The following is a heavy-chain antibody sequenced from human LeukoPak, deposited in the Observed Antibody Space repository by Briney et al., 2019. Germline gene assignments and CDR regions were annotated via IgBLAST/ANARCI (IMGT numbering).Heavy chain of an antibody. J-gene: IGHJ5*02. CDR2: INPNSGGT. CDR1: GYTFTGYY. Sequence: ASVKVSCKASGYTFTGYYMHWVRQASGQGLEWMGWINPNSGGTNYAQKFQGRVTMTRDTSISTAYMELSRLRSDDTAVYYSARSSSEYSDSWFDPWGQGTLVTVSS. D-gene: IGHD6-6*01. V-gene: IGHV1-2*02. CDR3: ARSSSEYSDSWFDP.